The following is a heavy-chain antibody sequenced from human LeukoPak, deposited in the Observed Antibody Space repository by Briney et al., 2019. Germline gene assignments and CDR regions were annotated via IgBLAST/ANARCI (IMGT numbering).Heavy chain of an antibody. V-gene: IGHV3-33*01. Sequence: GRSLRLSCAASGFTFSSYGMHWVRQAPGKGLEWVAVIWYDGSNKYYADSVKGRFTISRDDSKNTLYLQMNSLRAEDTAVYYCARDLNDYSIDYWGQGTLVTVSS. J-gene: IGHJ4*02. CDR1: GFTFSSYG. CDR3: ARDLNDYSIDY. D-gene: IGHD4-11*01. CDR2: IWYDGSNK.